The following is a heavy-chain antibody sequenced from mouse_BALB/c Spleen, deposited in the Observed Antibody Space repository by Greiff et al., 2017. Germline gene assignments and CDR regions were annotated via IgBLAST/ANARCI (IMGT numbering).Heavy chain of an antibody. Sequence: EVKLMESGGGLVKPGGSLKLSCAASGFTFSDYYMYWVRQTPEKRLEWVATISDGGSYTYYPDSVKGRFTISRDNAKNNLYLQISSLKSEDTAMYYCARALGYYYAMDYWGQGTSVTVSS. CDR3: ARALGYYYAMDY. J-gene: IGHJ4*01. V-gene: IGHV5-4*02. CDR2: ISDGGSYT. CDR1: GFTFSDYY. D-gene: IGHD4-1*01.